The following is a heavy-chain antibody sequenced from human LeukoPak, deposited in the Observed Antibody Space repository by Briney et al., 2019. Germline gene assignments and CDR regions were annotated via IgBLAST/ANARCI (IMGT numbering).Heavy chain of an antibody. CDR1: GFTFSNYN. J-gene: IGHJ4*02. CDR2: ITSGGTI. V-gene: IGHV3-48*02. CDR3: VRVKAVSSRGGDY. D-gene: IGHD5/OR15-5a*01. Sequence: GGSLRLSCAASGFTFSNYNMNWVGQAPGKGLEWVSYITSGGTIYYADSVKGRFTISRDNAKNSLYLQMNSLRDGDTAVYYCVRVKAVSSRGGDYWGQGTLVTVSS.